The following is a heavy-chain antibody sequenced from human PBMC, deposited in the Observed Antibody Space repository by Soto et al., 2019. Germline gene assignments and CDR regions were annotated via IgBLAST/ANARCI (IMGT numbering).Heavy chain of an antibody. J-gene: IGHJ3*02. CDR2: IYYSGST. CDR3: ARRYGGALDI. V-gene: IGHV4-59*01. Sequence: QVQLKESGPGLVKPSETLSLTCTVSGGSISSYYWCWIRQPPGKVLEWIGYIYYSGSTNYNTSLKRQATIPVDTTKNQFSLERGAVTSAETAVDYFARRYGGALDIWGQGTMVTVSS. D-gene: IGHD4-17*01. CDR1: GGSISSYY.